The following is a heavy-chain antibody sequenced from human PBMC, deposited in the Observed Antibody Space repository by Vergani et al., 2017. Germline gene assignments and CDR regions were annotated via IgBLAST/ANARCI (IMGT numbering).Heavy chain of an antibody. V-gene: IGHV4-34*11. CDR1: GGSFSGYY. J-gene: IGHJ6*02. CDR3: ARQADRSSGFYYYYGMDV. D-gene: IGHD3-22*01. CDR2: IYYSGST. Sequence: QVQLQQWGAGLLKPSETLSLTCAVYGGSFSGYYWSWIRQPPGKGLEWIGYIYYSGSTNYNPSLKSRVTISVDTSKNQFSLKLSSVTAADTAVYYCARQADRSSGFYYYYGMDVWGQGTTVTVSS.